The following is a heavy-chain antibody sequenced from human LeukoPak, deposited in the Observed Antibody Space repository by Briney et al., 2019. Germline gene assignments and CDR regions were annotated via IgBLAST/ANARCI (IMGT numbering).Heavy chain of an antibody. CDR3: ARAQRGATTPFDY. V-gene: IGHV1-69*13. J-gene: IGHJ4*02. Sequence: SVKVSCKASGGTFSSYAISWVRQAPGQGLEWMGGIIPIFGTANYAQKFQGRVTITADESTSTAYMELSSPRSEDTAVYYCARAQRGATTPFDYWGQGTLVTVSS. CDR2: IIPIFGTA. CDR1: GGTFSSYA. D-gene: IGHD1-26*01.